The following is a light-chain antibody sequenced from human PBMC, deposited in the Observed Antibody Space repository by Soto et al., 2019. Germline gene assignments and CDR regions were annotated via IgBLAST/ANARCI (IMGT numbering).Light chain of an antibody. J-gene: IGLJ2*01. CDR3: SSYTGSRTP. Sequence: HSALTQPASVSGSPGQSITSSCTVTSSDVGGYNYVSWYQQHPGKAPKLMIYDVSNRPSGVSNRFSGSKSGNTASLTISGLQAEDEADYYCSSYTGSRTPFGGGTKVTV. CDR2: DVS. V-gene: IGLV2-14*01. CDR1: SSDVGGYNY.